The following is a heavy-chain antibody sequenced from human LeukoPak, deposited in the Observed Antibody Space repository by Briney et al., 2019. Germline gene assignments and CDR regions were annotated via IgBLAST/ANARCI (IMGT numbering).Heavy chain of an antibody. CDR2: ITGSSNAI. J-gene: IGHJ6*03. CDR3: ARSPAGANYYLDV. CDR1: EFTFSYYT. D-gene: IGHD1-14*01. Sequence: GGSLRLSCAASEFTFSYYTVNWVRQAPGKGLEWVSSITGSSNAIYYADSVKGRFTISRDNAKNSLSLQMNSLRAEDTAVYYCARSPAGANYYLDVWGKGTTVTISS. V-gene: IGHV3-48*04.